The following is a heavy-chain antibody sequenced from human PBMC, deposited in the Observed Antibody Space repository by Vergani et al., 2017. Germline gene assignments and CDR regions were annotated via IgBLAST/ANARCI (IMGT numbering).Heavy chain of an antibody. Sequence: QVQLVESGGGVVQPGRSLRLSCAASGFTFSSYAMHWVRQAPGKGLEWVAVISYDGSNKYYADSVKGRFTISRDNSKNTLYLQMNSLRAEDTAVYYCASDERGGTVTTHLYYFDYWGQGTLVTVSS. CDR1: GFTFSSYA. CDR2: ISYDGSNK. J-gene: IGHJ4*02. CDR3: ASDERGGTVTTHLYYFDY. D-gene: IGHD4-17*01. V-gene: IGHV3-30*01.